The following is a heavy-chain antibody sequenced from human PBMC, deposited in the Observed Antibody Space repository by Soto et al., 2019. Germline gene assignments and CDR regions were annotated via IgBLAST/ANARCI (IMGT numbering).Heavy chain of an antibody. V-gene: IGHV1-69*02. CDR1: GGSFSIYT. D-gene: IGHD2-15*01. CDR2: IIPMFDIA. CDR3: TLGRWSAEVFDI. J-gene: IGHJ3*02. Sequence: SGKVSCKAAGGSFSIYTVFWVRQAPGQGLEWMGRIIPMFDIANYAQNFQGRVTFNADKFTDTVYMEMLNLRSDDTAVYYCTLGRWSAEVFDIWG.